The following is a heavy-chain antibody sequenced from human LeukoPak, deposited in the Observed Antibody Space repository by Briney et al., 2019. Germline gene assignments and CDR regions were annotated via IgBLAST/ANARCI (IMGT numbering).Heavy chain of an antibody. V-gene: IGHV3-64*04. Sequence: GGSLRLSCSASGFIFSSYAMHWVRQAPGKGLEYVSGISFNGGNTYFADSVKGRFTISRDNAKNSLYLQMNSLRAEDTAVYYCASSTGIWGQGTLVTVSS. D-gene: IGHD2-2*01. CDR1: GFIFSSYA. CDR2: ISFNGGNT. CDR3: ASSTGI. J-gene: IGHJ4*02.